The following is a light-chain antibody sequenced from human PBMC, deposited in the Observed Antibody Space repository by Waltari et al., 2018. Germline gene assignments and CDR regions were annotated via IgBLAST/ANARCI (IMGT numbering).Light chain of an antibody. V-gene: IGLV1-47*01. CDR3: APWDDSLSGPGV. J-gene: IGLJ3*02. CDR2: RNN. CDR1: SSNIGSNF. Sequence: QSVLTQPPSASGTPGQRVTISCSGSSSNIGSNFVYWYHHPPGTAPKLLIYRNNQRPPGVPDRFSGSKSGTSASLAISGLRSEDEADYYCAPWDDSLSGPGVFGGGTKLTVL.